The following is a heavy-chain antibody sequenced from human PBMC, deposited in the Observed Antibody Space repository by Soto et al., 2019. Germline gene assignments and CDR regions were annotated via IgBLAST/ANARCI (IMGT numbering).Heavy chain of an antibody. CDR3: ANRPGMDYGDYPGSFDI. V-gene: IGHV3-7*01. D-gene: IGHD4-17*01. J-gene: IGHJ3*02. CDR2: IKQDGSEK. Sequence: EVQLVESGGGLVQPGGSLRLSCAASGFTFSSYWMSWVRQAPGKGLEWVANIKQDGSEKYYVDSVKGRFTISRDNAKNSLYLQMNSLRAEDTAVYYCANRPGMDYGDYPGSFDIWGQGTMVTVSS. CDR1: GFTFSSYW.